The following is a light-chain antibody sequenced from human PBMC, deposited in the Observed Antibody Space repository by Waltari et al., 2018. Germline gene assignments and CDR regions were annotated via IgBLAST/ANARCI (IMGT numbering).Light chain of an antibody. Sequence: EVVLTQSPATLSVSPGESATLSCMASQYVNIHLDWYQQKPGQAPRLLIYAASTRANGVPARVSGSGSGTDFTLTISSLQSEYCAVYYCQQYNDWPRTFGLGTKVEIK. J-gene: IGKJ1*01. CDR1: QYVNIH. CDR2: AAS. V-gene: IGKV3-15*01. CDR3: QQYNDWPRT.